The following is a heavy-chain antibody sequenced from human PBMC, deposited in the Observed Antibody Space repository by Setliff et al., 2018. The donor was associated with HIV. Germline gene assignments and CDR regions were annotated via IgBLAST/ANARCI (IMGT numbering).Heavy chain of an antibody. CDR2: ITPVIGRP. CDR3: ARDRSGVLSLRYMDV. CDR1: GGILRNYV. V-gene: IGHV1-69*10. J-gene: IGHJ6*03. Sequence: GASVKVSCKASGGILRNYVITWVRQASGQGLEWMGGITPVIGRPNYAQKFHGRVTITAEKSTNTAYLELSSLTSEDTAVYFCARDRSGVLSLRYMDVWGKGTTVTVSS. D-gene: IGHD5-12*01.